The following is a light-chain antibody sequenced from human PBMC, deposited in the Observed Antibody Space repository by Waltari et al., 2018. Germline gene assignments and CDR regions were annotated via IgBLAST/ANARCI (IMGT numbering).Light chain of an antibody. CDR2: AAS. CDR3: QQSGNWPPYT. J-gene: IGKJ2*01. Sequence: DIQMTQSPSSVSASVGDRVTITCRASQGINSWLVWYQQKPGKAPKLLIYAASSLQSGVPSRFSGTGSGTDFTLTISSLQPEDFAVYYCQQSGNWPPYTFGQGTKLEIK. V-gene: IGKV1-12*01. CDR1: QGINSW.